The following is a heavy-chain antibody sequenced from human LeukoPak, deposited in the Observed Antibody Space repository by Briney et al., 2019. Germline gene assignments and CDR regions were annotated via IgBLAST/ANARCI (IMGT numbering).Heavy chain of an antibody. Sequence: GGSLRLSCAASGINLSDYGINWVRQALGKGLEWVSYISSGSTIYYVDSVKGRFTISRDNAKNLLYLQVNSLRAEDTAVYYCTRDRTFMVRGVGGMDVWGQGTTVTVSS. V-gene: IGHV3-69-1*01. D-gene: IGHD3-10*01. J-gene: IGHJ6*02. CDR2: ISSGSTI. CDR1: GINLSDYG. CDR3: TRDRTFMVRGVGGMDV.